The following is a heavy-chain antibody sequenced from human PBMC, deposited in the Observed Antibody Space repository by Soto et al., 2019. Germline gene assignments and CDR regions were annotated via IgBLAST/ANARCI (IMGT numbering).Heavy chain of an antibody. J-gene: IGHJ5*02. CDR1: EFSFDDSA. V-gene: IGHV3-33*08. D-gene: IGHD1-7*01. Sequence: GGSLRLSCAASEFSFDDSAMSWVRQAPGKGLEWVAVFWANVINKNYADSVKGRLTVSRDTSQNAVYLQLDSLRAEDTVLYYCARDTDGTIHFGSFDPWGQGTPVTVSS. CDR3: ARDTDGTIHFGSFDP. CDR2: FWANVINK.